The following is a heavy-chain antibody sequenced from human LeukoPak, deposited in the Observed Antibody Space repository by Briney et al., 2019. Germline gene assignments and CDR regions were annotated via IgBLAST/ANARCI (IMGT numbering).Heavy chain of an antibody. CDR3: ARDRVFEAFDI. V-gene: IGHV4-30-2*01. Sequence: NPSETLSLTCAVSGGSISSGGYSWSWIRQPPGKGLEWIGYIYHSGSTYYNPSLKSRVTISVDRSKNQFSLKLSSVTAADTAVYYCARDRVFEAFDIWGQGTMVTVSS. D-gene: IGHD6-13*01. CDR2: IYHSGST. J-gene: IGHJ3*02. CDR1: GGSISSGGYS.